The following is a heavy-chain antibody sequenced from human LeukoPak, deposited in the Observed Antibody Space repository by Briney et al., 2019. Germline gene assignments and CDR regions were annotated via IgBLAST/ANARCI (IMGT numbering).Heavy chain of an antibody. CDR3: VRHALGYDFWSGYFGY. CDR2: IYYSGST. D-gene: IGHD3-3*01. J-gene: IGHJ4*02. CDR1: GGSISSYY. Sequence: SETLSLTCTVSGGSISSYYWSWIRQPPGKGLEWIGYIYYSGSTNYNPSLKSRVTISVDTSKNQFSLKLSSVTAADTAVYYCVRHALGYDFWSGYFGYWGQGTLVTVSS. V-gene: IGHV4-59*08.